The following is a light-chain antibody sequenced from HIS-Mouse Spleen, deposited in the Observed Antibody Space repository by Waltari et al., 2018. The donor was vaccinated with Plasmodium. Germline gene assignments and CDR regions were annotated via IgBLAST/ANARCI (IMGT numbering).Light chain of an antibody. CDR2: EVS. V-gene: IGLV2-8*01. CDR3: SSYAGSNNLV. J-gene: IGLJ2*01. Sequence: QSALTQPPSASGSPRQSVTIPCTGPSSDVGGFNSFSWYKQHPGNAPQLMIYEVSKGPSGVPDRFSGSKSGNTASLTVSGLQAEDEADYYCSSYAGSNNLVFGGGTKLTVL. CDR1: SSDVGGFNS.